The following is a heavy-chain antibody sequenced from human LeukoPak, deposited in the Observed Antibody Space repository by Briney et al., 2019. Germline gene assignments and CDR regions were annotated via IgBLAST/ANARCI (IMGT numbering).Heavy chain of an antibody. V-gene: IGHV3-23*01. J-gene: IGHJ5*02. Sequence: PGGSLRLSCAASGFTFSSYAMSWVRQAPGKGLEWVSAISGSGGSTYYADSVKGRFTISRDNSKNTLYLQMNSLRAEDTAVYYCARESDIVVVPAAWFVPWGQGTLVTVSS. CDR3: ARESDIVVVPAAWFVP. CDR2: ISGSGGST. CDR1: GFTFSSYA. D-gene: IGHD2-2*01.